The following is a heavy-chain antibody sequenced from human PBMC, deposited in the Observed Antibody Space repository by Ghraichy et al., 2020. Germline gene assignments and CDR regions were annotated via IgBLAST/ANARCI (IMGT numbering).Heavy chain of an antibody. D-gene: IGHD3-16*01. CDR2: ISGDGGRS. J-gene: IGHJ6*02. Sequence: GGSLRLSCAASGFNFGDYAMHWVRQVPGKGLQWVSVISGDGGRSFYTDSVRGRFTISRDNSKNSLHLQMNSLTMEDSGLYYCVKGTHAPYDYYELVFYGMDVWGQGTTVTVSS. CDR1: GFNFGDYA. V-gene: IGHV3-43*02. CDR3: VKGTHAPYDYYELVFYGMDV.